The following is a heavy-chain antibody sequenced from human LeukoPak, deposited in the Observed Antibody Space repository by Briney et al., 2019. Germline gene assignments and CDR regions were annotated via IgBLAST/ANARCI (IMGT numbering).Heavy chain of an antibody. V-gene: IGHV3-30*02. J-gene: IGHJ4*02. Sequence: GGSLRLSCAASGFTFSSYGMHWVRQAPGKGLGWVAFIRYDGSNKYYADSVKGRFTISRDNSKNTLYLQMNSLRAEDTAVYYCAKDGPYCSSTSCSGEYFDYWGQGTLVTVSS. CDR2: IRYDGSNK. CDR1: GFTFSSYG. D-gene: IGHD2-2*01. CDR3: AKDGPYCSSTSCSGEYFDY.